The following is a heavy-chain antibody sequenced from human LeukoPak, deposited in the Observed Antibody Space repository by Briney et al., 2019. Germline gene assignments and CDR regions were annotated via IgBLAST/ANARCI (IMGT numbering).Heavy chain of an antibody. D-gene: IGHD1-7*01. CDR3: AGDTTNGTTYFDY. Sequence: SETLSLTCTVSGGSISSSSYYWGWIRQPPGKGLEWIGSIYYSGSTYYNPSLKSRVTISVDTSKNQFSLKLSSVTAADTAVYYCAGDTTNGTTYFDYWGQGTLVTVSS. CDR2: IYYSGST. V-gene: IGHV4-39*07. J-gene: IGHJ4*02. CDR1: GGSISSSSYY.